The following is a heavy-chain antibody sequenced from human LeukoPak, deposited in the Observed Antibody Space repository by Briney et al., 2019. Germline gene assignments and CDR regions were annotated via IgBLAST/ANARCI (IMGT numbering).Heavy chain of an antibody. CDR2: IYYSGST. CDR3: ARLVQDRRGYYFFDQ. V-gene: IGHV4-39*01. J-gene: IGHJ4*02. Sequence: PSETLSLTSTVSAASITSTSYDWAWIRQPPGKGLEWIGSIYYSGSTYDNPSLKSRVTVSIDTPRNQFSLKLNSVTAADTAVYSCARLVQDRRGYYFFDQWGQGTLVTVSS. CDR1: AASITSTSYD. D-gene: IGHD3-22*01.